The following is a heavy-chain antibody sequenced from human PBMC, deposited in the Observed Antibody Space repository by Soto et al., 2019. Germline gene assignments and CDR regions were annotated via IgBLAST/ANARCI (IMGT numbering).Heavy chain of an antibody. Sequence: EVQLLESGGGLVQPGGSLRLSCAASGFTFSSYGMSWVRQAPGKGLEWVSGVSGSGGSTNYADSVKGRFTISRDNSKNTLFLQMNSLRAEDTAVYYCAKGCYGEVAFDIWGQGTMVTVSS. V-gene: IGHV3-23*01. J-gene: IGHJ3*02. CDR2: VSGSGGST. D-gene: IGHD4-17*01. CDR3: AKGCYGEVAFDI. CDR1: GFTFSSYG.